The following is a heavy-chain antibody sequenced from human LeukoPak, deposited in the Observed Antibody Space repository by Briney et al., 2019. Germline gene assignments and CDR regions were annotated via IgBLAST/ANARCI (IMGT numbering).Heavy chain of an antibody. CDR1: GFTFSSYG. Sequence: GGSLRLSCAASGFTFSSYGMHWVRQDPGKGLEWVAFIRYDGSNKYYADSANGRFTISRDNSKNTLYLQMNRLRAEDTAVYYYAKNYDSIGYPRQGYQDYWGQGTLVAVSS. V-gene: IGHV3-30*02. J-gene: IGHJ4*02. D-gene: IGHD3-22*01. CDR2: IRYDGSNK. CDR3: AKNYDSIGYPRQGYQDY.